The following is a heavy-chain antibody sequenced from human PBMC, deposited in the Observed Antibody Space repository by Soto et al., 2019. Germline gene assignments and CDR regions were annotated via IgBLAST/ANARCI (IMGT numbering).Heavy chain of an antibody. V-gene: IGHV3-48*02. J-gene: IGHJ4*02. D-gene: IGHD3-3*01. CDR1: GFTFSSYT. CDR3: ARGRSDYDFWSGYSDY. CDR2: ISSGSSTI. Sequence: GGSLRLSCAASGFTFSSYTMNWVRQAPGKGLEWVSHISSGSSTIDYADSVKGRFTISRDNAKNSLYLQMNSLRDEDTAVYYCARGRSDYDFWSGYSDYWGQGT.